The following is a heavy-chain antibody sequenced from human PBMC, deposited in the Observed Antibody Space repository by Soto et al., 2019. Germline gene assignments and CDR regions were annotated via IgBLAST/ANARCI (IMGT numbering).Heavy chain of an antibody. D-gene: IGHD3-22*01. J-gene: IGHJ4*02. V-gene: IGHV3-7*01. CDR3: ARRYYDSSGYYYDAPYFDY. CDR2: IKQDGSEK. CDR1: GFTFSSYW. Sequence: GGSLRLSCAASGFTFSSYWMSWVRQAPGKGLEWVANIKQDGSEKYYVDSVKGRFTISRDNAKNSLYLQMNSLRAEDTAVYYCARRYYDSSGYYYDAPYFDYWGQGTLVTV.